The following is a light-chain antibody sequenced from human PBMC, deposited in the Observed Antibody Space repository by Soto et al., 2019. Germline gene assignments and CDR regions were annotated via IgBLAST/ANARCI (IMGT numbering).Light chain of an antibody. CDR3: QQTYSNPQT. Sequence: IQMTHSPPSLSASVGDRVTITCRASHGIDRHLCWYQQKPGQAPKFLIYGASTLQSGVPSRFSGCGSEADFTLSISSLKPADSATYYCQQTYSNPQTFGQGTKVETK. CDR2: GAS. CDR1: HGIDRH. J-gene: IGKJ1*01. V-gene: IGKV1-39*01.